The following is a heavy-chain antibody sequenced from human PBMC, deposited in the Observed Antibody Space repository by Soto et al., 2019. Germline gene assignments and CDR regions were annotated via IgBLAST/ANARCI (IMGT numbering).Heavy chain of an antibody. J-gene: IGHJ4*02. CDR2: VNPNSGGT. D-gene: IGHD2-21*02. Sequence: ASVNVSCKSSGYTFTGYYIHWVRQAPGQGLECMGWVNPNSGGTNYAQKFQGRVTMTRDTSISTAYMELSRLRSDDTAVYYCARGSLVVVTAQNPPIDYWGQGTLVTVSS. V-gene: IGHV1-2*02. CDR1: GYTFTGYY. CDR3: ARGSLVVVTAQNPPIDY.